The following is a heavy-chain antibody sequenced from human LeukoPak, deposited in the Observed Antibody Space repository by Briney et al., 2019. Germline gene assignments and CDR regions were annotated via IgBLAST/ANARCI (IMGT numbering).Heavy chain of an antibody. CDR1: GYSFTSYW. D-gene: IGHD3-10*01. V-gene: IGHV5-51*01. CDR2: IYPSDSDT. CDR3: ARHVGPQYYGSGSYPDY. J-gene: IGHJ4*02. Sequence: AGESLKISCKGSGYSFTSYWIGWVRQTPGKGLEWMGIIYPSDSDTRYSPSFQGQVTISADKSISTAYLQWSSLKASDTAMYYCARHVGPQYYGSGSYPDYWGQGTLVTVSS.